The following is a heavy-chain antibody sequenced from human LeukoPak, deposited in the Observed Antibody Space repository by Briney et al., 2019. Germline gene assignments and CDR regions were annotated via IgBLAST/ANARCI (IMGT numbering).Heavy chain of an antibody. Sequence: GGSLRLSCAASGFTFSSYGMHWVRQAPGKGLEWVAVISYDGSNKYYADSVKGRFTISRDNSKNTLYLQMNSLRAEDTAVYYCASLEGLILTGYYFDFDYWGQGTLVTVSS. CDR3: ASLEGLILTGYYFDFDY. V-gene: IGHV3-30*03. J-gene: IGHJ4*02. CDR2: ISYDGSNK. CDR1: GFTFSSYG. D-gene: IGHD3-9*01.